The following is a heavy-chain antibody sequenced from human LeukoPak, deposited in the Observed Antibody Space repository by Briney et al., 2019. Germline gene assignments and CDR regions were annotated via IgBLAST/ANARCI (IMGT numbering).Heavy chain of an antibody. CDR3: ARDVVNGSGSYEWFDP. V-gene: IGHV4-4*07. CDR1: GGSINSYQ. CDR2: MYTSGTT. D-gene: IGHD3-10*01. J-gene: IGHJ5*02. Sequence: SETLSLTCTVSGGSINSYQWSWIRQPAGKGLEWIGRMYTSGTTKYNPSLKSRVTMSVDTSKNQLSLKLSSVTAADTAVYYCARDVVNGSGSYEWFDPWGQGTLVTVSS.